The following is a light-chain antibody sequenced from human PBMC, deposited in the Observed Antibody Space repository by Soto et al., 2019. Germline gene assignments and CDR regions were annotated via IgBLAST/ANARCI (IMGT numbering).Light chain of an antibody. V-gene: IGKV1-5*03. J-gene: IGKJ1*01. CDR2: KAS. Sequence: DIQMTQSPSTLTASVGDTVTITCRASQSISTWLAWYQHKPGKAPKLLIYKASSLESGVPSRFSGSGSGTEFTLTISGLQPDDFVAYYCQQYNRYWTFGQGTKVEIK. CDR1: QSISTW. CDR3: QQYNRYWT.